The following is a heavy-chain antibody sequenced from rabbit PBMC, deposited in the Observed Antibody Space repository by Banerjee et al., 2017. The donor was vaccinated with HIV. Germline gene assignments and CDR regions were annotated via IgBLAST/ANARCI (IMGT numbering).Heavy chain of an antibody. V-gene: IGHV1S40*01. CDR3: ARDRYGSGSVDHDL. Sequence: QSLEESGGDLVKPGASLTLTCTASGLDFSSSYYMCWVRQAPGKGLEWIGCIYTGSSGSSAYASWVNGRFTISKTSSTTVTLQMTSLTAADTATYFCARDRYGSGSVDHDLWGPGTLVTVS. CDR2: IYTGSSGSS. CDR1: GLDFSSSYY. D-gene: IGHD5-1*01. J-gene: IGHJ6*01.